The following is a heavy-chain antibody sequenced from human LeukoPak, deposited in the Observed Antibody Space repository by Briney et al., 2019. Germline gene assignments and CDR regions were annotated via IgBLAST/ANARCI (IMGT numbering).Heavy chain of an antibody. CDR2: IYYSGST. Sequence: SETLSLTCAVYGGSFSGYYWSWIRQPPGKGLEWIGYIYYSGSTNYNPSLKSRVTISVDTSKNQFSLKLSSVTAADTAVYYCAREVVDGGNDYWGQGTLVTVSS. CDR1: GGSFSGYY. D-gene: IGHD4-23*01. V-gene: IGHV4-59*01. CDR3: AREVVDGGNDY. J-gene: IGHJ4*02.